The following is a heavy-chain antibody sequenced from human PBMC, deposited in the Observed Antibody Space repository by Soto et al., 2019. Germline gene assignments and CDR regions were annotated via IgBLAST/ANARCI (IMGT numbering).Heavy chain of an antibody. CDR2: IYSGGST. J-gene: IGHJ6*02. CDR3: ARDRIPTGMDV. V-gene: IGHV3-66*01. CDR1: GFTVSSNY. Sequence: EVQLVESGGGLVQPGGSLRLSCAASGFTVSSNYMSWVRQAPGKGLEWVSVIYSGGSTYYADSVKGRFTISRDNSKNTLYLQMNSLRAEDTAVFDCARDRIPTGMDVWGQGTTVTVSS.